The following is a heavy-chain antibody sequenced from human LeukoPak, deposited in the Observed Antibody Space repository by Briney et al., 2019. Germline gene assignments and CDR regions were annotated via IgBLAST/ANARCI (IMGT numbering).Heavy chain of an antibody. J-gene: IGHJ4*02. CDR1: GFTFSSYS. V-gene: IGHV3-21*01. D-gene: IGHD6-19*01. CDR3: ARDRVEIVVAGTVDC. Sequence: GGSLRLSCAASGFTFSSYSMNWVRQAPGKGLEWVSSISYSSSYIYYADSVKGRFTISRDNSKNTLYMQMNGLGAEDTAVYYCARDRVEIVVAGTVDCWGQGTLVTVSS. CDR2: ISYSSSYI.